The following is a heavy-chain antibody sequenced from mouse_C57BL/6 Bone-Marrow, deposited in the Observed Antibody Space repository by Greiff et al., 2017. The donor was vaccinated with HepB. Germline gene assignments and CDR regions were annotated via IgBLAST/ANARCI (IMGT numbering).Heavy chain of an antibody. CDR1: GYSITSGYY. J-gene: IGHJ3*01. D-gene: IGHD1-1*01. Sequence: EVKLQESGPGLVKPSQSLSLTCSVTGYSITSGYYWNWIRQFPGNKLEWMGYISYDGSNNYNPSLKNRISITRDTSKNQFFLKLNSVTTEDTATYYCARGHLNYCGSSLFAYWGKGTLVTVSA. V-gene: IGHV3-6*01. CDR2: ISYDGSN. CDR3: ARGHLNYCGSSLFAY.